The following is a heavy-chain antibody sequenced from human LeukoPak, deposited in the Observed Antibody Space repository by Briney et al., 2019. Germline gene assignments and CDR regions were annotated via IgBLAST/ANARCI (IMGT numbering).Heavy chain of an antibody. CDR2: ISYDGSNK. J-gene: IGHJ6*03. V-gene: IGHV3-30*01. D-gene: IGHD6-13*01. Sequence: GGSLRLSCAASGFTFSSYATHWVRQAPGKGLEWVAVISYDGSNKYYADSVKGRFTISRDNSKNTLYLQMNSLRAEDTAVFYCAREGGSIAAVHYYYYMDVWGKGTTVTISS. CDR3: AREGGSIAAVHYYYYMDV. CDR1: GFTFSSYA.